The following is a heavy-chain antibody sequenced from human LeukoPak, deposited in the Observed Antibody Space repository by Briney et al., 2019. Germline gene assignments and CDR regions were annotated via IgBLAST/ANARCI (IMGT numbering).Heavy chain of an antibody. CDR3: ARDPGRRQWLIIHYGMDV. CDR2: LIENGATT. CDR1: GFTFSSHA. V-gene: IGHV3-23*01. J-gene: IGHJ6*02. D-gene: IGHD6-19*01. Sequence: GGSLRLSCAASGFTFSSHAMSWVRRAPGKGLEWVSGLIENGATTYYADSVKGRFTISRDNSRNTMYLQMNSLRAEDTAVYYCARDPGRRQWLIIHYGMDVWGQGATVTVSS.